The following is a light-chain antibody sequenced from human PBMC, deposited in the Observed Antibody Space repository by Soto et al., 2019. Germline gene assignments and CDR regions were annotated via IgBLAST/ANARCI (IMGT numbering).Light chain of an antibody. CDR2: GTS. CDR3: QQYGNLPWT. J-gene: IGKJ1*01. V-gene: IGKV3-20*01. CDR1: QSSSKY. Sequence: EIVLTQSPGTLSLSPGERATLSCRAGQSSSKYLAWYQQKPGQAPRVLIYGTSSRATGIPDRFSGSGSGTDFTLTISRLDPEDFAVYYCQQYGNLPWTFGQGTKVEIK.